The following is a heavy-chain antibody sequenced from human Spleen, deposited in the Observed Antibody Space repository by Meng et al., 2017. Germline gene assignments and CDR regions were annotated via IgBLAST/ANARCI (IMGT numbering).Heavy chain of an antibody. CDR2: INGVFGTT. J-gene: IGHJ4*02. CDR1: GGIFSNSV. Sequence: SVKVSCKAPGGIFSNSVVGWVRQAPGQGLEWMGGINGVFGTTNYAQKFQGRVTITTDESTSTVYMELARLTSEDTAVYFCARKAGNCITITYYSLDYWGQGTLVTVSS. D-gene: IGHD1-20*01. V-gene: IGHV1-69*05. CDR3: ARKAGNCITITYYSLDY.